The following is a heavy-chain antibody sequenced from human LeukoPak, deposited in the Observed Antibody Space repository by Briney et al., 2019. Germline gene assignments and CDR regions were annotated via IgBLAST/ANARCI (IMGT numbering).Heavy chain of an antibody. CDR3: AREWYYDFWSGYPGALQFDP. D-gene: IGHD3-3*01. Sequence: GGSLRLSCAASGFTFSSYSMNWVRQAPGKGVEGVSYISSSSSTIYYADSVKGRFTISRDNAKNSLYLQMNSLRAEDTAVYYCAREWYYDFWSGYPGALQFDPWGQGTLVTVSS. V-gene: IGHV3-48*01. CDR1: GFTFSSYS. J-gene: IGHJ5*02. CDR2: ISSSSSTI.